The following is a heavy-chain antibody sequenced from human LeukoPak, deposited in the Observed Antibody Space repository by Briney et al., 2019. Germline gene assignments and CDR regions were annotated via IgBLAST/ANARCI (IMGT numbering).Heavy chain of an antibody. CDR2: ISSSSSYI. D-gene: IGHD2-15*01. Sequence: GGSLRLSCAASGFTLSSYSMNWVRQAPGKGLEWVSSISSSSSYIYYADSVKGRFTISRDNAKNSLYLQMNSLRAEDTAVYYCARVRDKRYYYYGMDVWGQGTTVTVSS. CDR3: ARVRDKRYYYYGMDV. CDR1: GFTLSSYS. V-gene: IGHV3-21*01. J-gene: IGHJ6*02.